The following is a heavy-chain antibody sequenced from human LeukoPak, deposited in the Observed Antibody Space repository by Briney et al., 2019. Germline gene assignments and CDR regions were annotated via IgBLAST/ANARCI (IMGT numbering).Heavy chain of an antibody. V-gene: IGHV1-18*01. J-gene: IGHJ4*02. D-gene: IGHD3-16*01. CDR1: GYTFTSYG. CDR3: ASSVQPTSRGGSYAY. Sequence: GASVKVSCKASGYTFTSYGISWVRQAPGQGLEWMGWISAYNGNTNYAQKLQGRVTMTTDTSTSTAYMELRSLRSDDTAVYYCASSVQPTSRGGSYAYWGQGTLVTVSS. CDR2: ISAYNGNT.